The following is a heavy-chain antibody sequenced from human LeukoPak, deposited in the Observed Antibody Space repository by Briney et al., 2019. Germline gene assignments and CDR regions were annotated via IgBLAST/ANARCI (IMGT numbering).Heavy chain of an antibody. Sequence: PGGSLRLSCAASGFTFSSYNMNWVRQAPGKGLEWVSSISSSSFYIYYADSVKGRFTISRDNSKNTLYLQMNSLRAEDTAVYYCAKSGLNRFDYWGQGTLVTVSS. CDR3: AKSGLNRFDY. V-gene: IGHV3-21*04. CDR1: GFTFSSYN. J-gene: IGHJ4*02. CDR2: ISSSSFYI. D-gene: IGHD2-15*01.